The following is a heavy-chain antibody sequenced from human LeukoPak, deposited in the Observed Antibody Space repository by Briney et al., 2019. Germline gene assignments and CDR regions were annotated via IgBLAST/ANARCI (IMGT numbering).Heavy chain of an antibody. CDR2: IYYSGST. Sequence: SETLSLTCTVSGGSISSGGYYWSWIRQHPGKGLEWIGYIYYSGSTYYNPSLKSRVTISVDTSKSQFSLKLSSVTAADTAVYYCAGPWGYGSGVDPWGQGTLVTVSS. CDR3: AGPWGYGSGVDP. J-gene: IGHJ5*02. CDR1: GGSISSGGYY. D-gene: IGHD3-10*01. V-gene: IGHV4-31*03.